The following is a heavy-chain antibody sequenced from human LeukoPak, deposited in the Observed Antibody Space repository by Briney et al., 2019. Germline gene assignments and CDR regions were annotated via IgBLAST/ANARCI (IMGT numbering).Heavy chain of an antibody. V-gene: IGHV1-2*04. CDR2: INPNSGGT. CDR1: GYTFTGYY. D-gene: IGHD4-17*01. J-gene: IGHJ6*04. Sequence: ASVKVSCKASGYTFTGYYMHWVRQAPGQGLEWMGWINPNSGGTNYAQKFQGWVTMTRDTSISTAYMELSRLRSDDTAVYYCARARYGDYWVPLDMDVWGKGTTVTVSS. CDR3: ARARYGDYWVPLDMDV.